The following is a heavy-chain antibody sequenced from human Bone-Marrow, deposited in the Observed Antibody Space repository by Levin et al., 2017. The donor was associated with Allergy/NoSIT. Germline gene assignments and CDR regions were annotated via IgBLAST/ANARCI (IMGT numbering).Heavy chain of an antibody. V-gene: IGHV4-34*09. D-gene: IGHD2-8*01. CDR3: ARDGGFCTDGVCPPYFHYAMDV. CDR1: GGSFSDYY. J-gene: IGHJ6*02. CDR2: IYHSGNT. Sequence: PSETLSLTCAVYGGSFSDYYWSWVRQPPGKGLEWVGYIYHSGNTYYNPSLKSRVTISVDTSKSQFSLKLRSVTAADTAVYYCARDGGFCTDGVCPPYFHYAMDVWGHGTTVTVSS.